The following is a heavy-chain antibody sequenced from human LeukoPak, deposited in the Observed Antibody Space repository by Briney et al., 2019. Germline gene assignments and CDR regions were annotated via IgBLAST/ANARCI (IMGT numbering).Heavy chain of an antibody. CDR1: GGSISNYY. CDR3: ARDSNYYDSSGYSLNWYFDL. J-gene: IGHJ2*01. Sequence: PSETLSLTCTVSGGSISNYYWSWIRQPPGKGLEWIGYIYYSGSTNYNPSLKSRVTISVDTSKNQFFLKLSSVTAADTAVYYCARDSNYYDSSGYSLNWYFDLWGRGTLVTVSS. D-gene: IGHD3-22*01. V-gene: IGHV4-59*12. CDR2: IYYSGST.